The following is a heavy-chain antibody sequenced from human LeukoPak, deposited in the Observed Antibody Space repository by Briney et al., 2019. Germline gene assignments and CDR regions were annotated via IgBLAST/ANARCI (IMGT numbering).Heavy chain of an antibody. Sequence: GGSLRLSCAGSGFSFSSYAMNWVRQAPGKGLEWVSGISGSGGRTDYADSVKGRFTISRDNSKNTLYLQMNSLRAEDTAVYYCAKNVDTAMVTAFDIWGQGTMVTVSS. D-gene: IGHD5-18*01. CDR3: AKNVDTAMVTAFDI. V-gene: IGHV3-23*01. CDR2: ISGSGGRT. J-gene: IGHJ3*02. CDR1: GFSFSSYA.